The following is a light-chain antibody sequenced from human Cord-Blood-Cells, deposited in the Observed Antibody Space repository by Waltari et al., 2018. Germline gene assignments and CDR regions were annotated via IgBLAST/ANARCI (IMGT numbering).Light chain of an antibody. CDR2: AAS. V-gene: IGKV1-39*01. CDR3: QQSYSTHIT. Sequence: DIQMTQSPSSLSASVGDRVTITCRASQSISSYLNWYQQKPGKAPKRLIYAASSLQSGVPSRFSGSGSVTDCTLTISSLQPEDFATYYCQQSYSTHITFGQGTRLEIK. CDR1: QSISSY. J-gene: IGKJ5*01.